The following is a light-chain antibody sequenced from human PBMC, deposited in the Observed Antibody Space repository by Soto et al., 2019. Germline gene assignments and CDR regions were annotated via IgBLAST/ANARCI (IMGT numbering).Light chain of an antibody. CDR1: QGVSSY. V-gene: IGKV3D-11*01. CDR3: QQRSNWLIT. J-gene: IGKJ5*01. Sequence: EIVLTQSPATLSLSPGERATLSCRASQGVSSYLAWYQQKPGQAPRLLIYDASNRATGIPARFSGSGPGTDFTLTISSLETEDFAVYYCQQRSNWLITFGQGTRLEI. CDR2: DAS.